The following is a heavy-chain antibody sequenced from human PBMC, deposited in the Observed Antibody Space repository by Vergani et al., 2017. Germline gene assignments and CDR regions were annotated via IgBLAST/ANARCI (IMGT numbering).Heavy chain of an antibody. V-gene: IGHV4-4*07. Sequence: QVQLQESGPGLVKPSETLSLTCTVSGGSISSYYWSWIRQPAGKGLEWIGRIYTSGSTNYNPSLKSRVTMSVDTSKNQFSLKLSSVTAADTAVYYCASAAYDILTGYYDPSYYWGQGTLVTVSS. CDR3: ASAAYDILTGYYDPSYY. D-gene: IGHD3-9*01. J-gene: IGHJ4*02. CDR2: IYTSGST. CDR1: GGSISSYY.